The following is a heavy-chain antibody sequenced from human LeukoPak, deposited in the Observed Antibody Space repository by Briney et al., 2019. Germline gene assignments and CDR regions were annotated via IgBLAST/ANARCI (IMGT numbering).Heavy chain of an antibody. J-gene: IGHJ4*02. CDR2: ISIYQNKT. CDR3: ARGFGGPLDY. V-gene: IGHV1-18*01. Sequence: GASVTVTFKTSGYTFNSYGISWVRQAPGQGLPWVGWISIYQNKTNYSQMIQGRDTMTTDTSTTTDYMELRRLRSDDTAGYYGARGFGGPLDYWGQGTLVTVSS. CDR1: GYTFNSYG. D-gene: IGHD3-10*01.